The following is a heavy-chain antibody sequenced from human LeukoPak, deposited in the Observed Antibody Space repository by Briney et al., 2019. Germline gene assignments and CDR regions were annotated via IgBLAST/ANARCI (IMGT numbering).Heavy chain of an antibody. J-gene: IGHJ4*02. CDR1: GFTFSSYG. V-gene: IGHV3-30*18. CDR3: AKSRGYCSGGSCFFDY. CDR2: ISYDGSNK. D-gene: IGHD2-15*01. Sequence: GGSLRLSCAASGFTFSSYGMHWVRQAPGKGLEWVAVISYDGSNKYYADSVKGRFTISRDNSKNTLYLQMNSLRAEDTAVYYCAKSRGYCSGGSCFFDYWGQGTLVTVPS.